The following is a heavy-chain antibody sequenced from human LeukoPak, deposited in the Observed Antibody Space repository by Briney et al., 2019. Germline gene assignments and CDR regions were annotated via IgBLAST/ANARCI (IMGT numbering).Heavy chain of an antibody. CDR1: GFTFSSYW. Sequence: GGSLRLSCAVSGFTFSSYWMSWFRQAPGKGLEWVANINQDGSQKFSVDSVKGRFTISRDNAKNSLSLQMNSLRVENTAVYYCARDWFDGDYDRFDYWGQGTLVTVSS. J-gene: IGHJ4*02. V-gene: IGHV3-7*03. CDR3: ARDWFDGDYDRFDY. D-gene: IGHD4-17*01. CDR2: INQDGSQK.